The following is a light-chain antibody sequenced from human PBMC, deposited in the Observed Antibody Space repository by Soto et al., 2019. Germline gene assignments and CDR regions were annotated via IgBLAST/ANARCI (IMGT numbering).Light chain of an antibody. V-gene: IGLV2-14*01. CDR2: EVS. J-gene: IGLJ2*01. Sequence: QSVLTQAASVSGSPGQSITISCTGTSSDVGGYNYVSWYQQHPGKAPKLMIYEVSNRPSGVSNRFSGSKSGNTASLTISGLQAEDEADYYCSSYTSSSTLVVFCGGTKLTVL. CDR3: SSYTSSSTLVV. CDR1: SSDVGGYNY.